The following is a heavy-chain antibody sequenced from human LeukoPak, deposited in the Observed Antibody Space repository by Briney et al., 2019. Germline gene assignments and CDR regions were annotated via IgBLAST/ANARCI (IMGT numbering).Heavy chain of an antibody. CDR2: INPSGGST. D-gene: IGHD6-6*01. CDR3: ARAFGESSSRSVWFDP. V-gene: IGHV1-46*01. CDR1: GYTFTSYY. Sequence: ASVKVSCKASGYTFTSYYMHWVRQARGQGLEWMGIINPSGGSTSYAQKFQGRVTMTRDMSTSTVYMELSSLRSEDTAVYYCARAFGESSSRSVWFDPWGQGTLVTVSS. J-gene: IGHJ5*02.